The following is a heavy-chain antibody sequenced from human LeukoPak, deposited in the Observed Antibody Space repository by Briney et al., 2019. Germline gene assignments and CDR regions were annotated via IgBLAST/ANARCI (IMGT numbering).Heavy chain of an antibody. J-gene: IGHJ5*02. V-gene: IGHV3-48*02. Sequence: GSLRPSCAASGFTFSSYSMNWVRQAPGKGLEWVSYISSSSSTIYYADSVKGRFTISRDNAKNSLYLQMNSLRDEDTAVYYCARGGTTVTTFEPWGPNWFDPWGQGTLVTVSS. CDR2: ISSSSSTI. D-gene: IGHD4-11*01. CDR1: GFTFSSYS. CDR3: ARGGTTVTTFEPWGPNWFDP.